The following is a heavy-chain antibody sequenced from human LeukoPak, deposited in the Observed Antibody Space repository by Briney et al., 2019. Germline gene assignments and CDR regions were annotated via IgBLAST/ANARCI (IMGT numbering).Heavy chain of an antibody. CDR2: IRYDGSNK. Sequence: GGSLRLSCAASGFTFNTYGMHWVRQAPGKGLEWVTFIRYDGSNKYYTDSVKGRFTISRDNSKNTLYLEMNSLRAEDTAVYYCAKDPSYYGDMYYFDYWGQGTLVTVSS. V-gene: IGHV3-30*02. CDR1: GFTFNTYG. J-gene: IGHJ4*02. CDR3: AKDPSYYGDMYYFDY. D-gene: IGHD4-17*01.